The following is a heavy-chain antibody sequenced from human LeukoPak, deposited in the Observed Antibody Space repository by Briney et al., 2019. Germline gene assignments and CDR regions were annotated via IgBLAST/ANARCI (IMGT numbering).Heavy chain of an antibody. J-gene: IGHJ4*02. Sequence: ASVKVSCKASGYTFTSYAMNWVRQAHGQGLEWMGWINTNTGNPTYAQGFTGRFVFSLDTSVSTAYLQISSLKAEDTAVYYCARVKVDWEMATAYDYWGQGTLVTVSS. V-gene: IGHV7-4-1*02. CDR2: INTNTGNP. D-gene: IGHD5-24*01. CDR3: ARVKVDWEMATAYDY. CDR1: GYTFTSYA.